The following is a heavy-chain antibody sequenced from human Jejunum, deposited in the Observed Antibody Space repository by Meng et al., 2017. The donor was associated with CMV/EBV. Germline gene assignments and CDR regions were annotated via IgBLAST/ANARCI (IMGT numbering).Heavy chain of an antibody. V-gene: IGHV1-3*04. CDR3: ARVGDDNMRWCDP. CDR1: GYIFITHT. Sequence: QVQLVQSGAEVTKPGASVMLSCKASGYIFITHTMQWVRQAPGQSLEWMGWINTGSGDTRYSQSFQGRVTITRDTSANTAYMDVSSLRSEDTAVYYCARVGDDNMRWCDPWGQGTLVTVSS. CDR2: INTGSGDT. D-gene: IGHD2-8*02. J-gene: IGHJ5*02.